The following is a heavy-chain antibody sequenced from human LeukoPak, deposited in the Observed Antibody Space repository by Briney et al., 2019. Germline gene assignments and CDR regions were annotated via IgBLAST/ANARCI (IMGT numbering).Heavy chain of an antibody. CDR3: ARGVYIAAAQYGY. V-gene: IGHV4-59*01. D-gene: IGHD6-13*01. CDR2: IYYSGTT. J-gene: IGHJ4*02. Sequence: SETLSLTCTVSGGSMSSYYWSWIRQPPGKGLEWIGYIYYSGTTNYNPSLKSRVTISGDTSKNQFSLKLRSVTAADTAVYYCARGVYIAAAQYGYWGQGTLVTVSS. CDR1: GGSMSSYY.